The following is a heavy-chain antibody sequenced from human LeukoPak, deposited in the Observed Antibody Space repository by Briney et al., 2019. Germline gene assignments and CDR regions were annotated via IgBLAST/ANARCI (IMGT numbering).Heavy chain of an antibody. CDR2: FFDSGST. J-gene: IGHJ6*03. CDR3: ARLYQQSKWKYYYYYMDV. Sequence: PSETLSLTCSVSGASFSTNYWSWIRQPPRRGLEWIGYFFDSGSTNYNPSLKSRVTISVDTSTKQFSLRLSSVTAADTAVYYCARLYQQSKWKYYYYYMDVWGKGTAVTVSS. D-gene: IGHD1-1*01. V-gene: IGHV4-59*01. CDR1: GASFSTNY.